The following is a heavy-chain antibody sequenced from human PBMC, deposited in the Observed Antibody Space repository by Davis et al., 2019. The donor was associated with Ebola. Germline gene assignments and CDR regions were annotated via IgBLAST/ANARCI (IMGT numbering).Heavy chain of an antibody. J-gene: IGHJ4*02. CDR2: INHSGST. Sequence: MPSETLSLTCAVYGGSFSDYDWSWIRQPPGKGLEWIGEINHSGSTNYNASLKSRVTISVDTSKNQFSLKLSSVTAADTAVYYCARLETVAGLDYWGQGTLVTVSS. CDR1: GGSFSDYD. D-gene: IGHD6-19*01. CDR3: ARLETVAGLDY. V-gene: IGHV4-34*01.